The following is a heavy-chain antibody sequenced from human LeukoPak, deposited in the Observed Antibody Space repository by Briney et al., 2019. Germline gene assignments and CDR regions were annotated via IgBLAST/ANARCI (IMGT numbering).Heavy chain of an antibody. Sequence: EGSLRLSCAASGFTFSSYSMNWVRQAPGKGLEWVSSISSSSSYIYYADSVKGRFTISRDNAKNSLYLQMNSLRAEDTGVYYCAGSGWQVYLDYWGQGALVTVSS. D-gene: IGHD6-19*01. CDR1: GFTFSSYS. CDR3: AGSGWQVYLDY. V-gene: IGHV3-21*01. CDR2: ISSSSSYI. J-gene: IGHJ4*02.